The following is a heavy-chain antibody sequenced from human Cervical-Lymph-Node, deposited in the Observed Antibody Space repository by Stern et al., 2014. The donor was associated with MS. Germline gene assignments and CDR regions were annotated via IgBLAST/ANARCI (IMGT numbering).Heavy chain of an antibody. CDR1: GDSLSGDKW. CDR2: IDENGST. Sequence: QVQLQESGPRLVKPSGTLSLTCVVSGDSLSGDKWWSWVRQSPGKGLEWIGGIDENGSTNYNPSLKSRVTLSVDKSKNHFYLKLRSVTAADTAVYYCARDPPGGLGMDVWGQGTTVTVSS. J-gene: IGHJ6*02. D-gene: IGHD3-16*01. V-gene: IGHV4-4*02. CDR3: ARDPPGGLGMDV.